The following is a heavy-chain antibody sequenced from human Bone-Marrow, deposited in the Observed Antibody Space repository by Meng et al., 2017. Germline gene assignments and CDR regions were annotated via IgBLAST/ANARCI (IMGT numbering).Heavy chain of an antibody. CDR3: ARESSSGSYYFDY. Sequence: QLQLQESGSGLVKPSQTLSLTCAVSGGSISSGGYSWSWIRQHPGKGLEWIGYIYYSESTYYNPSLKSRVTISVDTSKNQFFLRLSSVTAADTAVYYCARESSSGSYYFDYWGQGTLVTVSS. V-gene: IGHV4-31*11. CDR2: IYYSEST. J-gene: IGHJ4*02. CDR1: GGSISSGGYS. D-gene: IGHD6-19*01.